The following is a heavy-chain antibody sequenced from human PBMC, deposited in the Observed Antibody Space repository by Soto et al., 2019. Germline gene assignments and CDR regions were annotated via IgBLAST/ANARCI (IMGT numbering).Heavy chain of an antibody. V-gene: IGHV3-33*01. CDR2: IWNDGSYK. Sequence: GGSLRLSCATSGFTFTSYGMHWVRQAPGKGLEWVALIWNDGSYKYYAESVKGRFTISRDNSNNTLFLQMSSLRIEDTAVYYCARGDSFSGAWSHPYFYGMDVWGQGTTVTVSS. CDR3: ARGDSFSGAWSHPYFYGMDV. J-gene: IGHJ6*02. CDR1: GFTFTSYG. D-gene: IGHD6-19*01.